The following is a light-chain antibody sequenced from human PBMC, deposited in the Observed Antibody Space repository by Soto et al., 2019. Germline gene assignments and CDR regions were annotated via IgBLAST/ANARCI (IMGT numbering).Light chain of an antibody. CDR1: SRDVGGYNY. CDR3: SSYTSSSTLFV. Sequence: QSALTQPASVSGSPGQSITISCTGTSRDVGGYNYVSWYQQHPGKAPKLMIYKVSNRPSGVSNRFSGSKSGNTASLTISGLQAEDEADYYCSSYTSSSTLFVFGTGTKLTVL. J-gene: IGLJ1*01. V-gene: IGLV2-14*01. CDR2: KVS.